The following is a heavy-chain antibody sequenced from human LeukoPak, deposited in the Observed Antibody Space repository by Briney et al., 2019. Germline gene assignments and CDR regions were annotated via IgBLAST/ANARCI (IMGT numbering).Heavy chain of an antibody. D-gene: IGHD3-3*01. Sequence: SLKVSCKASGGTFSSYAISWVRQAPGQGLEWMGGIIPIFGMANYAQKFQGRVTITTDESTSTAYMALSSLRSEDTAVYYCASRFPAAGAFDIWGQGTMVTVSS. V-gene: IGHV1-69*05. CDR2: IIPIFGMA. J-gene: IGHJ3*02. CDR1: GGTFSSYA. CDR3: ASRFPAAGAFDI.